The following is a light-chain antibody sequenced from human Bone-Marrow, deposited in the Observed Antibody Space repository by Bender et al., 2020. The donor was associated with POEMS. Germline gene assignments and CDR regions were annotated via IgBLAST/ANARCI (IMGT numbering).Light chain of an antibody. Sequence: QSALTQPASVSGSPGQSVTISCTGTSSDVGAYDYVSWYRQHPGKAPKLIIYDVTDRPSGVPDRFSGSKSGTSASLAITGLQAEDEGDYYCQSYDNSLGGWVFGGGTKLTVL. CDR2: DVT. CDR3: QSYDNSLGGWV. V-gene: IGLV2-14*03. CDR1: SSDVGAYDY. J-gene: IGLJ3*02.